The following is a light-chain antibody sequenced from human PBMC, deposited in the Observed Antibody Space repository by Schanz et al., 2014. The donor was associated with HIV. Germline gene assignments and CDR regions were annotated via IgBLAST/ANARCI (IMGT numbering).Light chain of an antibody. V-gene: IGLV1-44*01. CDR1: SSNTKMNA. CDR3: AGWDDSLNGWV. Sequence: QSVLTPPPSASGTPGQRVTISCSGSSSNTKMNAVNWYQHLPGMGPKLLIYATYNRPSGVPDRFSGSGSGTSASLAISGLQSDDEGDYYCAGWDDSLNGWVFGGGTKLTVL. CDR2: ATY. J-gene: IGLJ3*02.